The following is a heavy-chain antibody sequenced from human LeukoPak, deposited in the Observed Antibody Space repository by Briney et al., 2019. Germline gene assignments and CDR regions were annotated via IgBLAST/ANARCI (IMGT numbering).Heavy chain of an antibody. D-gene: IGHD2-21*01. Sequence: SETLSLTCTVSGGSISSSSYYWGWIRQPPGKGLEWIVSIYYSGSTYYNPSPKSRVTKSVKTSKNQYSLKLSSVRAADTAVYYCARHAGVTRVFPHAGKFDPWGEGNLVTVSS. CDR3: ARHAGVTRVFPHAGKFDP. CDR2: IYYSGST. J-gene: IGHJ5*02. V-gene: IGHV4-39*01. CDR1: GGSISSSSYY.